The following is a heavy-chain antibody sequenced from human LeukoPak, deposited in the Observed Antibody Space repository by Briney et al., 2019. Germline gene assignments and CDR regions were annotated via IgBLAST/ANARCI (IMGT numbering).Heavy chain of an antibody. V-gene: IGHV4-59*06. J-gene: IGHJ4*02. CDR1: GGTISSYY. CDR3: ARDQAAAGHIDY. Sequence: PSETLSLTCTVSGGTISSYYWNWIRQHPGKGLEWIGYIYYSGSTYYNPSLKSRVTISVDTSNNQFSLKLSSVTAADTAVYYCARDQAAAGHIDYWGQGTLATVSS. D-gene: IGHD6-13*01. CDR2: IYYSGST.